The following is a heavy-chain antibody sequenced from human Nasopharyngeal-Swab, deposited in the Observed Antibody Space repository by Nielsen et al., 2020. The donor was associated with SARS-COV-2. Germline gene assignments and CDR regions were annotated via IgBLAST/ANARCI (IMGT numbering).Heavy chain of an antibody. Sequence: GESLKISCSASGFTFSSYSMNWVRQAPGKGLEWVSYISSSSSTIYYADSVKGRFTISRDNAKNSLYLQMNSLRAEDTAVYYCARDRHIVVVTTIKDAFDIWGQGTMVTVSS. CDR3: ARDRHIVVVTTIKDAFDI. J-gene: IGHJ3*02. D-gene: IGHD2-21*02. CDR2: ISSSSSTI. V-gene: IGHV3-48*04. CDR1: GFTFSSYS.